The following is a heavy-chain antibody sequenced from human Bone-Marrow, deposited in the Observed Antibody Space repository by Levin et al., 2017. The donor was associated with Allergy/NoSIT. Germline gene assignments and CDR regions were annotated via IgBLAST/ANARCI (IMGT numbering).Heavy chain of an antibody. CDR3: ARGWFGELLSH. Sequence: LPFSSFFFTVRFIYFFCVCLSPCPFPSFFSVLSLFGRPYYADSVKGRFTISRDNSKNTLYLQMNSLRAEDTAVYYCARGWFGELLSHWGQGTLVTVSS. CDR2: LSLFGRP. V-gene: IGHV3-53*01. CDR1: FFTVRFIY. D-gene: IGHD3-10*01. J-gene: IGHJ4*02.